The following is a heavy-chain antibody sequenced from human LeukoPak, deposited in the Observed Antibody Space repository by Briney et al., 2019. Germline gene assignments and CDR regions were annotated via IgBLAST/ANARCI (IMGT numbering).Heavy chain of an antibody. D-gene: IGHD5-12*01. Sequence: PGGSLRLSCAGSGFIFSKYAINWVRQAPGKGLEWVSAINDGGRPYYVDSVKGRFTISRDNSKNTVYLQMSGLRADDTAVYYCVKDPKESSGHDQGASWGQGTLVTVSS. J-gene: IGHJ5*02. CDR3: VKDPKESSGHDQGAS. CDR2: INDGGRP. CDR1: GFIFSKYA. V-gene: IGHV3-23*01.